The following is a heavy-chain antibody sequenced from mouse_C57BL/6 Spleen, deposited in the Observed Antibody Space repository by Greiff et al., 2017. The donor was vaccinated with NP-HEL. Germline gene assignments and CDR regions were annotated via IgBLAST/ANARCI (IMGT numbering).Heavy chain of an antibody. Sequence: ESGPGLVKPSQSLSLTCSVTGYSITSGYYWNWIRQFPGNKLEWMGYISYDGSHNSNPSLKNRISITRDTSKNQFFLKLNSVTTEDTATYYCARVYLYYFDDWGQGTTLTVSS. V-gene: IGHV3-6*01. CDR3: ARVYLYYFDD. CDR1: GYSITSGYY. D-gene: IGHD2-3*01. J-gene: IGHJ2*01. CDR2: ISYDGSH.